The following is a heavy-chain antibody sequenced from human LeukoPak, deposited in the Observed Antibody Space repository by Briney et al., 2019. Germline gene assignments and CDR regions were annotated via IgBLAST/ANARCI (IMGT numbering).Heavy chain of an antibody. CDR1: GFTFSSYG. J-gene: IGHJ4*02. CDR3: ARALYYDILTGYPGY. Sequence: EPGGSLRLSCAASGFTFSSYGMHWVRQAPGKGLEWVAVIWYDGSNKYYADSVKGRFTISRDNSKNTLYLQMNSLRAEDTAVYYCARALYYDILTGYPGYWGQGTLVTVSS. V-gene: IGHV3-33*01. D-gene: IGHD3-9*01. CDR2: IWYDGSNK.